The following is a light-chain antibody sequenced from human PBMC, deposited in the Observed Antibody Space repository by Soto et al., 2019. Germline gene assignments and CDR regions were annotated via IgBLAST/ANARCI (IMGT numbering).Light chain of an antibody. Sequence: DIQKTQSPSSLSASVGDRVTITCRASQAIRNDLAWYQQKPGRAPKRLIYGSSSLQSGVPSRFSGRGSGTEFTLTISSLQPEDFATYYCLQHNVFPRTFGQATKVDIK. V-gene: IGKV1-17*01. CDR1: QAIRND. CDR2: GSS. CDR3: LQHNVFPRT. J-gene: IGKJ1*01.